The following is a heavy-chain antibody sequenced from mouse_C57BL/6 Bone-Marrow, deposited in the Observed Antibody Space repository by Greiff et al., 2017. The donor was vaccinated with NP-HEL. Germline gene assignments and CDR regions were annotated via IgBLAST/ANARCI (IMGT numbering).Heavy chain of an antibody. Sequence: EVKLQESGPGLVKPSQSLSLTCSVTGYSITSGYYWNWIRQFPGNKLEWMGYISYDGSNNYNPSLKNRISITRDTSKNQFFLKLNSVTTEDTATYYCAREEIYYGFSWFAYWGQGTLVTVSA. CDR1: GYSITSGYY. J-gene: IGHJ3*01. CDR3: AREEIYYGFSWFAY. CDR2: ISYDGSN. V-gene: IGHV3-6*01. D-gene: IGHD2-2*01.